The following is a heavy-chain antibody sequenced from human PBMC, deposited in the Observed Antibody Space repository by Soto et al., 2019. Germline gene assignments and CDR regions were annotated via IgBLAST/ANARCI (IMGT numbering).Heavy chain of an antibody. Sequence: ASVKVSCKASGYTFTSYYMHWVRQAPGQGLEWMGIINPSGGSTSYAQKFQGRVTMTRDTSTSTVYMELSSLRSEDTAVYYCARDYYGSGSYYKGAFYICGQGTMVTVSS. CDR3: ARDYYGSGSYYKGAFYI. CDR2: INPSGGST. D-gene: IGHD3-10*01. V-gene: IGHV1-46*03. CDR1: GYTFTSYY. J-gene: IGHJ3*02.